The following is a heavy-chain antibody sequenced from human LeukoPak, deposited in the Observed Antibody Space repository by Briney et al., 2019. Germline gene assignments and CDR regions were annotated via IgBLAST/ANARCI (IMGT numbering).Heavy chain of an antibody. CDR2: IWYDGSNK. D-gene: IGHD2-2*01. Sequence: GGSLRLSCAASGFTFSSYGMHWVRQAPGKGLEWVAVIWYDGSNKYYADSVKGRFTISRDNSKNTLYLQMNSLRAEDTAVYYCAKTTSGVPAAMFDYWGQGTLVTVSS. CDR1: GFTFSSYG. V-gene: IGHV3-33*06. CDR3: AKTTSGVPAAMFDY. J-gene: IGHJ4*02.